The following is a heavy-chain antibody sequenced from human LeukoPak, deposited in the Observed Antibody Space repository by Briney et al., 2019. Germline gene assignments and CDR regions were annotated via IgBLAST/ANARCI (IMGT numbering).Heavy chain of an antibody. CDR3: AKGAYSIYDPFDI. Sequence: PGGSLRLSCAASGFTFSSYVMHWVRQAPGKGLEWVSVICGSGDSTYYADSVKGRFTISRDNSKNTLYLQMNSMRAGDTAVYYCAKGAYSIYDPFDIWGQGTMVSVSS. D-gene: IGHD4-11*01. J-gene: IGHJ3*02. CDR2: ICGSGDST. CDR1: GFTFSSYV. V-gene: IGHV3-23*01.